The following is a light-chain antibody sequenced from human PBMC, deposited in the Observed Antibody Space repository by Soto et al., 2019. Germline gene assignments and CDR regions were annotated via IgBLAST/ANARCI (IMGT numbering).Light chain of an antibody. CDR2: DAS. CDR1: QSISSW. V-gene: IGKV1-5*01. Sequence: DIQMTQSPSTLSASVGDRVTITCRASQSISSWLAWYQQKPGKAPKLLIYDASSLESGLTSRCSGSVSETVSTLTISSLQPDDVASYYCQQYNSYFSTFGQWTKVEIK. CDR3: QQYNSYFST. J-gene: IGKJ1*01.